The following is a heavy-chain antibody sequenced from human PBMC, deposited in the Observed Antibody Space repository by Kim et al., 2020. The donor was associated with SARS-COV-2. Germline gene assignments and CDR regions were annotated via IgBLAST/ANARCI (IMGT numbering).Heavy chain of an antibody. V-gene: IGHV3-33*08. Sequence: GGSLRLSCAASGFTFSSYGMHWVRQAPGKGLEWVAVIWYDGSNKYYADSVKGRFTISRDNSKNTLYLQMNSLRAEDTAVYYCARGDSSGYYYGNYWGQGTLVTVSS. J-gene: IGHJ4*02. D-gene: IGHD3-22*01. CDR2: IWYDGSNK. CDR1: GFTFSSYG. CDR3: ARGDSSGYYYGNY.